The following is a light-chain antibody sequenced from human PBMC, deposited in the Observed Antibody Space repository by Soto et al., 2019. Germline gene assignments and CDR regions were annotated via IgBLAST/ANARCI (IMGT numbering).Light chain of an antibody. CDR3: QQYATSPLT. Sequence: EIVMTQSPATLSVSPGERDTLSCRASQSVSSNLAWYQQKPGQAPRLLIYGASTRATGIPARFSGSGSGTEFTLTISSLQSEDFAVYYCQQYATSPLTFGGGTKVEIK. V-gene: IGKV3-15*01. CDR2: GAS. J-gene: IGKJ4*01. CDR1: QSVSSN.